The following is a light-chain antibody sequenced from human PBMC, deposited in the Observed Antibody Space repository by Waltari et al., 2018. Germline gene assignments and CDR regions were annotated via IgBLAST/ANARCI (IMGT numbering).Light chain of an antibody. CDR2: DVT. V-gene: IGLV2-11*01. Sequence: SALTQPRSVSGSPGQSVTISCTGTTSDAGGSNYVSWYQHHPGKAPKLMIFDVTQRPSGVPDRFSGSKSANTASLTISGLQAEDEADYYCCSFAGTYTWVFGGGTKVTVL. J-gene: IGLJ3*02. CDR1: TSDAGGSNY. CDR3: CSFAGTYTWV.